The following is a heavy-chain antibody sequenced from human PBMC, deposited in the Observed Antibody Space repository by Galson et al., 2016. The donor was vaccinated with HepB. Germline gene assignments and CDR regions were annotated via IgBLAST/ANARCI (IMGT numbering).Heavy chain of an antibody. J-gene: IGHJ2*01. Sequence: SLRLSCATSGFTFRSYGMHWVRQAPGRGLEWVAVIWYDGSNKYYADSVKGRFTISRDNSRNTVYLQINSLRVEDTAVYYCVRGTFGVISWYFDLWGRGTLVTVSS. CDR1: GFTFRSYG. V-gene: IGHV3-33*01. CDR2: IWYDGSNK. CDR3: VRGTFGVISWYFDL. D-gene: IGHD3-3*01.